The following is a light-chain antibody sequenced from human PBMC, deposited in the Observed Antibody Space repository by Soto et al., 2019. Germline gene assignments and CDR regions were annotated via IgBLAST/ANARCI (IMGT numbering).Light chain of an antibody. Sequence: QSALIQPGSVSGSPGQSITIYCTGTSXDVGGSNYVSWYQHHPHRAPKLLIYEVNYRPSGVSSRFSGSKSGNTASLTISGLQAEDEADYYCSSYTSSNTLEVFGVGTKVTVL. CDR1: SXDVGGSNY. V-gene: IGLV2-14*01. J-gene: IGLJ1*01. CDR3: SSYTSSNTLEV. CDR2: EVN.